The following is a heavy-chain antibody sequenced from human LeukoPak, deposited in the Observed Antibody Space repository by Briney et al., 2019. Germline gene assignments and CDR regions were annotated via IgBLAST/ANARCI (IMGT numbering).Heavy chain of an antibody. CDR2: IDPNGAST. J-gene: IGHJ4*02. V-gene: IGHV3-64D*06. D-gene: IGHD3-9*01. Sequence: GGSLRLSCSTSGFTFSNHFMHWVRQAPGKGLEYVSSIDPNGASTLYADSVKGRSTISRDNSKNALYLQLTSLRLEDTALYYCVKDLTGTWSFDYWGQGTLVTVSS. CDR1: GFTFSNHF. CDR3: VKDLTGTWSFDY.